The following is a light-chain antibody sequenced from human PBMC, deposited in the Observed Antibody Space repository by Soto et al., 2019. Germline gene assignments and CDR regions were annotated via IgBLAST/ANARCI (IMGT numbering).Light chain of an antibody. CDR2: DAS. J-gene: IGKJ1*01. CDR1: QSISSF. CDR3: QFRSDCWT. Sequence: EIVLTQSPATLSLSPGERATLSCRASQSISSFLAWYQQKPGQAPRLLIYDASNRATGIPARFSGSGSGTDFTLTISSLEPEDFAVYYCQFRSDCWTFGQGTKVEVK. V-gene: IGKV3-11*01.